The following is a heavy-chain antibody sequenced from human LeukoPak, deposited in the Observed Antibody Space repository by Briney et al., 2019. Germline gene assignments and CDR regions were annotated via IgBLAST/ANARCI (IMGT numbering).Heavy chain of an antibody. CDR2: IYTSGST. Sequence: SETLSLTCTVSGGSISSGSYYWSWIRQPAGKGLEWIGRIYTSGSTNYNPSLKSRVTISVDTSKNQFSLKLSSVTAADTAVYYCARDNAIGYSSGWSNWFDPWGQGTLVTVSS. CDR1: GGSISSGSYY. V-gene: IGHV4-61*02. D-gene: IGHD6-19*01. CDR3: ARDNAIGYSSGWSNWFDP. J-gene: IGHJ5*02.